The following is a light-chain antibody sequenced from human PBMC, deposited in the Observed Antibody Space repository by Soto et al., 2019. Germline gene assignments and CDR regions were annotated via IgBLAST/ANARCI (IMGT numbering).Light chain of an antibody. CDR2: AAS. J-gene: IGKJ2*01. V-gene: IGKV1-27*01. CDR3: QKYNNAPYT. Sequence: DIQMTQSPSSLSASVGDRVTITCRASKGITNYLAWYQQKPGKVHKLLIYAASTLQSGVPSRFSGSGSGTDFTLTISSLQPEDVATYYCQKYNNAPYTFGQGTNLEIK. CDR1: KGITNY.